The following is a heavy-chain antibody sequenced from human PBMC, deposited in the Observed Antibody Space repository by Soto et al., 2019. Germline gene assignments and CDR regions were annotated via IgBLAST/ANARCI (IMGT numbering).Heavy chain of an antibody. V-gene: IGHV3-30-3*01. J-gene: IGHJ6*02. D-gene: IGHD6-13*01. Sequence: VQLVESGGGVVQPGRSLRLSCAASGFTFSSYAMHWVRQAPGKGLEWVAVISYDGSNKYYADSVKGRFTISRDNSKNTLYLQMNSLRAEDTAVYYCARDAGQQLGVYYYYGMDVWGQGATVTVSS. CDR2: ISYDGSNK. CDR3: ARDAGQQLGVYYYYGMDV. CDR1: GFTFSSYA.